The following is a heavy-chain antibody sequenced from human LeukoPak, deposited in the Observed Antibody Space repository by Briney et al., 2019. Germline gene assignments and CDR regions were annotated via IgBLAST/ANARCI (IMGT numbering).Heavy chain of an antibody. J-gene: IGHJ4*02. Sequence: SETLSLTSSVPGYSFTSGHYWGWIRQPPGKGREGIANIYHTGGAHYNPSLKSRGTISVDTSKNQYSLKLSSVPTANTAVYYCARYCTSTTCILRGFDYWGQGTLVTVSS. D-gene: IGHD2-2*01. V-gene: IGHV4-38-2*01. CDR3: ARYCTSTTCILRGFDY. CDR2: IYHTGGA. CDR1: GYSFTSGHY.